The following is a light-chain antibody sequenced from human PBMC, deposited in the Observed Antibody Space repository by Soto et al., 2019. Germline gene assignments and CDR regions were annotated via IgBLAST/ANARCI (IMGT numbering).Light chain of an antibody. CDR1: QSVGASY. CDR3: QQYGSSSWT. Sequence: EMVLTQSPGTLSLSLGERATLSCRASQSVGASYLAWYQQKPGQAPRLLINGASSRATGIPDRFSGSGSGTDFTLTISRLEPEDFAVYYCQQYGSSSWTFGQGTKVDIK. V-gene: IGKV3-20*01. CDR2: GAS. J-gene: IGKJ1*01.